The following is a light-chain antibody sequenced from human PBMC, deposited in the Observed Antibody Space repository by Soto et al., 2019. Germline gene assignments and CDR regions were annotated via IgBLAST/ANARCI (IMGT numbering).Light chain of an antibody. CDR2: EVN. J-gene: IGLJ1*01. CDR3: CSYAGSNTDV. Sequence: QSVLTQPASVSGSPGQSITISCTGTSSDVGNYNLISWYQQHPDKAPKIIIYEVNKRPSGVSNRFSGSKSGNTASLTISGLQADDEADYYCCSYAGSNTDVFGSGTKLTVL. V-gene: IGLV2-23*02. CDR1: SSDVGNYNL.